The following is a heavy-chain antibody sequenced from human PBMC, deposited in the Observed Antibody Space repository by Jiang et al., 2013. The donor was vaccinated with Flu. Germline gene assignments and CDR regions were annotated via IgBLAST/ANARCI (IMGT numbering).Heavy chain of an antibody. J-gene: IGHJ6*03. CDR2: IVVGSGNT. Sequence: SAVQWVRQARGQRLEWIGWIVVGSGNTNYAQKFQERVTITRDMSTSTAYMELSSLRSEDTAVYYCAADPFGVSTVVTPASDYYYYMDVWGKGTTVTVSS. V-gene: IGHV1-58*01. D-gene: IGHD4-23*01. CDR3: AADPFGVSTVVTPASDYYYYMDV. CDR1: SA.